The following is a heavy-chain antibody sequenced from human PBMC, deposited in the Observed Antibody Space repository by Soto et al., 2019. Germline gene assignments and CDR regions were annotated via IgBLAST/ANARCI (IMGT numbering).Heavy chain of an antibody. V-gene: IGHV1-18*01. CDR2: ISAHNGNT. CDR1: GYAFTTYD. CDR3: ARGRYGDY. Sequence: QVHLVQSGAEVKKPGASVKVSCKGSGYAFTTYDITWVRQAPGQGLEWMGWISAHNGNTNYAQKLQGRVTVTRDTSTSTAYMELRSLRSDDTALYYSARGRYGDYWGQGALVTVSS. J-gene: IGHJ4*02. D-gene: IGHD1-1*01.